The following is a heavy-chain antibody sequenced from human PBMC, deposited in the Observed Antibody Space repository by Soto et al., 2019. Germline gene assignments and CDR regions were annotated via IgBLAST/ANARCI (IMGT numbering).Heavy chain of an antibody. V-gene: IGHV4-34*01. J-gene: IGHJ6*03. CDR3: ARAMVASEHYYMDV. CDR1: GGSFSGYY. CDR2: INHSGST. Sequence: QVQLQQWGAGLLKPSETLSLTCAVYGGSFSGYYWSWIRQPPGKGLEWSGEINHSGSTNYNPSLKSRVTISVDTSKNQFSLKLSPVTAADTAVYYCARAMVASEHYYMDVWGKGTTVTVSS. D-gene: IGHD2-8*01.